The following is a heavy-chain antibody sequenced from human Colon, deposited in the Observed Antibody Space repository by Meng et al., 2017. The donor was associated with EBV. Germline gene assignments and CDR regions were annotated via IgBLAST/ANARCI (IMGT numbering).Heavy chain of an antibody. Sequence: RVSPPLPLTPSETFSPSSSSSGVTIPNPNWWAWVRQPPRKGLEWIGEIPHRGSSAYNPSLKSRVSMSIDKFKNQFSLKLTSVTAADTAVYHCLRGSGGSVWGQGTLVTVSS. J-gene: IGHJ1*01. CDR3: LRGSGGSV. V-gene: IGHV4-4*02. D-gene: IGHD3-10*01. CDR2: IPHRGSS. CDR1: GVTIPNPNW.